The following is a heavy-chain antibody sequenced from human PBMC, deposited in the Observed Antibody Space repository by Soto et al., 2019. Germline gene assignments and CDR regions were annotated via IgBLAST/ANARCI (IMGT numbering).Heavy chain of an antibody. J-gene: IGHJ4*02. CDR3: AHAGDVDLLRFAR. CDR1: GFSLTTTRMG. Sequence: QITLKESGPPLVRPAQTLTLTCAFSGFSLTTTRMGVAWIRQPPGKALEWLALIYWDDDKRYSPSLKNRLTVSKDTVTNRVVLTISNNRPDETGTYFCAHAGDVDLLRFARWGPGTLVTVSS. D-gene: IGHD2-15*01. V-gene: IGHV2-5*02. CDR2: IYWDDDK.